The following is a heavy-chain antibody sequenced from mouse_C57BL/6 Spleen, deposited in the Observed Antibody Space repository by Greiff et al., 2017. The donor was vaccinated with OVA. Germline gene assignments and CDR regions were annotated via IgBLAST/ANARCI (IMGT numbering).Heavy chain of an antibody. V-gene: IGHV3-6*01. CDR2: ISYDGSN. Sequence: DVQLQESGPGLVKPSPSLSLTCSVTGYSITSGYYWNWIRQFPGNKLEWMGYISYDGSNNYNPSLKNRISITRDTSKNQFFLKLNSVTTEDTATYYCARGRFFAYWGQGTLVTVSA. CDR3: ARGRFFAY. CDR1: GYSITSGYY. J-gene: IGHJ3*01.